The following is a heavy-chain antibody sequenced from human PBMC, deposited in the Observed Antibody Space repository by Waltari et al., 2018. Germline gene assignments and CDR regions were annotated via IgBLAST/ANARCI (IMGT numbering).Heavy chain of an antibody. J-gene: IGHJ5*02. V-gene: IGHV4-34*01. Sequence: QVQLQQWGAGLLKPSETLSLTCAVHGGSFSGYYWSWIRQPPGKGLEWIGEINHSGSTNYNPSLKSRVTISVDTSKNQFSLKLSSVTAADTAVYYCASNPKDSNNWFDPWGQGTLVTVSS. D-gene: IGHD6-13*01. CDR1: GGSFSGYY. CDR3: ASNPKDSNNWFDP. CDR2: INHSGST.